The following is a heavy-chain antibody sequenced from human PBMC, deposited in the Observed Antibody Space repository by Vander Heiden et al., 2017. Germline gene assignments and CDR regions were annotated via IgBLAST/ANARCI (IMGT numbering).Heavy chain of an antibody. CDR1: TGFSFTYAW. D-gene: IGHD2-21*02. CDR2: IKSKTNGGTT. Sequence: EVKLVESGGGLVQPGGPLRLSCDASTGFSFTYAWMSWVRQAPGKGLEWVARIKSKTNGGTTDYPAPVKGRFTISRDDSKNTVYLQMNSLKTEDTAVYYCTTTYCGGDCYYSFDLWGRGTLVTVSS. J-gene: IGHJ2*01. V-gene: IGHV3-15*01. CDR3: TTTYCGGDCYYSFDL.